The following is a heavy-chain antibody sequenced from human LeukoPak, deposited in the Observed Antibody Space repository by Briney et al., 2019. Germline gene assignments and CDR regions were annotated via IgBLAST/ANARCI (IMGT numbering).Heavy chain of an antibody. CDR3: ARGKSFDI. V-gene: IGHV4-59*01. Sequence: ASETLSRTCTVSGGSISSYYWSWLRQPPGKGLEWIGYIYYSGSTNYNPSLKSRVTISVDTSKNQFSLKLSSVTAAVTAVYYCARGKSFDIGGERTMVTVSS. J-gene: IGHJ3*02. CDR1: GGSISSYY. CDR2: IYYSGST.